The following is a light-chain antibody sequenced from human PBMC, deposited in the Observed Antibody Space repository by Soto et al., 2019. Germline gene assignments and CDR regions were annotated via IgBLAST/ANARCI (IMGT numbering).Light chain of an antibody. J-gene: IGKJ3*01. V-gene: IGKV3-20*01. CDR1: QSFSTSY. CDR3: QQYGGSPFT. Sequence: EIVLTQSPGTLSLSPGDRASLYCRASQSFSTSYLAWYQHKPGQAPRLLIYNTFTRATGIPDRFSGSGSGTDFTLTISRLEPEDFAVYYCQQYGGSPFTFGPGTKVDIK. CDR2: NTF.